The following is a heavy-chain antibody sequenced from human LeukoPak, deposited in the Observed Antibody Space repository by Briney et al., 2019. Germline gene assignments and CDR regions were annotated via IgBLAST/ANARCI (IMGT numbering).Heavy chain of an antibody. CDR2: IRSSGSTI. D-gene: IGHD3-16*02. V-gene: IGHV3-11*01. Sequence: PGGSLRLSCAASGFTLSNYYMSWIRQAPGKGLEWVSYIRSSGSTIYYADSVKGRFTISRDNAKNPLYLQMNGLRAEDTAVYYCARVVITFGGVIDRFDYWGQGTLVTVSS. CDR1: GFTLSNYY. J-gene: IGHJ4*02. CDR3: ARVVITFGGVIDRFDY.